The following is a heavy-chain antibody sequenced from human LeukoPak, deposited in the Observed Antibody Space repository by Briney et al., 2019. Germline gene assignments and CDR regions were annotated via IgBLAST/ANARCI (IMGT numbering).Heavy chain of an antibody. V-gene: IGHV3-23*01. J-gene: IGHJ3*02. D-gene: IGHD3-22*01. CDR2: ISASGGST. Sequence: PGGSLRLSCAASGFTFSSFATSWVRQAPGKGLEWVSGISASGGSTYYADSVKGRFTISRDNSKNTLYLQMNSLRAEDTAVYYCAKGFVTDSSGYYAVFAFDIWGQGTMVTVSS. CDR1: GFTFSSFA. CDR3: AKGFVTDSSGYYAVFAFDI.